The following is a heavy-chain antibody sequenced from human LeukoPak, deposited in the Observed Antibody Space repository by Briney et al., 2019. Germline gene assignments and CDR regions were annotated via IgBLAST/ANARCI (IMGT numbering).Heavy chain of an antibody. CDR1: GGTFSSYA. V-gene: IGHV1-69*13. CDR2: IIPIFGTA. J-gene: IGHJ4*02. Sequence: GASVKVSCKASGGTFSSYAISWVRQAPGQGLEWMGGIIPIFGTANYAQRLQGRVTITADESTSTAYMELSSLRSEDTAVYYCARGGIAAAGSFDYWGQGTLVTVSS. D-gene: IGHD6-13*01. CDR3: ARGGIAAAGSFDY.